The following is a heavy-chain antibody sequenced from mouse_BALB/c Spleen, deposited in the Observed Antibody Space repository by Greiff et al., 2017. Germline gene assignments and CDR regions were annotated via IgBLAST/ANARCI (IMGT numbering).Heavy chain of an antibody. Sequence: VQLQQSGAGLVRPGASVKLSCKASGYTFPSYWMHWVNQRPGQGLEWIGDINPNSGNTNYNEKFKGKATLTGDKSSNTAYVQMSSLTSEDSAVYYCASGNLGCAYWGQGTTVTVSA. J-gene: IGHJ3*01. CDR3: ASGNLGCAY. V-gene: IGHV1S130*01. CDR1: GYTFPSYW. CDR2: INPNSGNT.